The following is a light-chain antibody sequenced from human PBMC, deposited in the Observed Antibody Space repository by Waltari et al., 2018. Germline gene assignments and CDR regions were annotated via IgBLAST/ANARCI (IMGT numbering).Light chain of an antibody. V-gene: IGKV4-1*01. CDR3: QQYYRSPSLT. CDR1: QSLLFSSNNKNH. J-gene: IGKJ4*01. CDR2: WAS. Sequence: DIVMTQSQDCLAVPLGERDTINCKSKQSLLFSSNNKNHLAWYQQKTGQPPKLLIYWASTRESGVPDRFSGSGSGTDFTLTITSLQTEDVAVYYCQQYYRSPSLTFGGGTKVEIK.